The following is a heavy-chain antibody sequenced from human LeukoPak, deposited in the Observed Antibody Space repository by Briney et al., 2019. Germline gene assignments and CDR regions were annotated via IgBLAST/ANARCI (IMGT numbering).Heavy chain of an antibody. D-gene: IGHD6-6*01. V-gene: IGHV4-59*01. CDR3: ARIIAGRLDF. CDR2: IYYSGDT. CDR1: GWSISSDS. Sequence: NSSETLSLTCIVSGWSISSDSWSWIRQAPGKGLEWIGDIYYSGDTNYDPSLKSRVTISVDTSKNQFSLRLSPVTAADTAVYYCARIIAGRLDFWGQGTLVTVSS. J-gene: IGHJ4*02.